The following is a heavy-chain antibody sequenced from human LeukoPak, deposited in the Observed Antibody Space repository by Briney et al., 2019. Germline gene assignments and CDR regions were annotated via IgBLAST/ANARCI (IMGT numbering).Heavy chain of an antibody. J-gene: IGHJ4*02. CDR1: GYTFTNYD. D-gene: IGHD3-22*01. CDR2: MNPNSGYT. CDR3: ARALLYYYDSSGYYYATPSFDY. V-gene: IGHV1-8*01. Sequence: GASVKVSCKGSGYTFTNYDINWVRQATGQGLEWMGWMNPNSGYTGFAQKFQGRVSMTRNTSISTAYMELSSLRSEDTAVYYCARALLYYYDSSGYYYATPSFDYWGQGTLVTVSS.